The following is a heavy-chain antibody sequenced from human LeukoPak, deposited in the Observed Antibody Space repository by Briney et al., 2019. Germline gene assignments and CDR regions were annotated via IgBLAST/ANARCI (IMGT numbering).Heavy chain of an antibody. Sequence: SETLSLTCTVSGYSSSSGYYWAWTRQPPGKGLEWIGTIYHSGSTDSNPSLRSRVTISVDTSKNQFSLRLSSVTAADTAVYYCARETGTYSAFDYWGQGTLVTVSS. CDR1: GYSSSSGYY. D-gene: IGHD1-26*01. CDR2: IYHSGST. V-gene: IGHV4-38-2*02. J-gene: IGHJ4*02. CDR3: ARETGTYSAFDY.